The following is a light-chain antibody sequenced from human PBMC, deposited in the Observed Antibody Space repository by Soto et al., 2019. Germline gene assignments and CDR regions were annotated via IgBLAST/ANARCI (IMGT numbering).Light chain of an antibody. CDR1: SSDVGGYNY. CDR2: EVS. V-gene: IGLV2-14*01. Sequence: QCALTQPASVSGSTGQTITISCTGTSSDVGGYNYVSWYQQHPGKAPKLMIYEVSNRPSGVSNCFSGSKSGNTASLTISGLQAEDEADYYCSSYTSSSTLLDVFGTGTKVTV. CDR3: SSYTSSSTLLDV. J-gene: IGLJ1*01.